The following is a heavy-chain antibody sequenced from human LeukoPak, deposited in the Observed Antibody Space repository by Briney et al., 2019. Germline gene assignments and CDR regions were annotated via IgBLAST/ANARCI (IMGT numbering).Heavy chain of an antibody. CDR1: GGSISSYY. CDR2: IYYSGST. J-gene: IGHJ4*02. D-gene: IGHD1-26*01. Sequence: SETLSLTCTVPGGSISSYYWSWIRQPPGKGLEWIGYIYYSGSTNYNPSLKSRVTISVDTSKNQFSLKLSSVTAADTAVYYCARDRRSYPDYWGQGTLVTVSS. CDR3: ARDRRSYPDY. V-gene: IGHV4-59*01.